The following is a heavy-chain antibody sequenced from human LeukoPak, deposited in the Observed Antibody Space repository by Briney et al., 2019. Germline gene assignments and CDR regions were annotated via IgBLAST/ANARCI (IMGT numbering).Heavy chain of an antibody. CDR3: ARVVIFGVVPYYFDY. CDR1: GGTFSSYA. J-gene: IGHJ4*02. CDR2: IIPIFGTA. V-gene: IGHV1-69*05. D-gene: IGHD3-3*01. Sequence: SVKVSCKASGGTFSSYAISWVRQAPGQGLEWMGGIIPIFGTANYAQKFQGRVTITTDESTSTAYMELSSLRSEDTAVYYCARVVIFGVVPYYFDYWGQGTLVTVSS.